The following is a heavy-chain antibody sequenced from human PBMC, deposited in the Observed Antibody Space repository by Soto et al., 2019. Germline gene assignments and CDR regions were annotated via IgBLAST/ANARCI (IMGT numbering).Heavy chain of an antibody. CDR1: GFTFSSYG. CDR3: ARERSGPLDY. Sequence: QVQLVESGGGVVQPGRSLRLSCAASGFTFSSYGMHWVRQAPGKGLEWVAVIWYDGSNKYYADSVKGRFTISRDNSKNTLYLQMNSLRDEDTAVYYCARERSGPLDYWGQGTLVTVSS. D-gene: IGHD2-15*01. J-gene: IGHJ4*02. CDR2: IWYDGSNK. V-gene: IGHV3-33*01.